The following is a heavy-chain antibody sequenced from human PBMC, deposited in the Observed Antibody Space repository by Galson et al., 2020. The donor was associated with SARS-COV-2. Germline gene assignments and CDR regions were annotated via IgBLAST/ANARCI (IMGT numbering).Heavy chain of an antibody. CDR2: IYSSGST. Sequence: SETLSLTCSVSGGSISTYYWSWIRQPPGKGLEWIGYIYSSGSTNYNPSLKSRVTFSIDTPEKQFSLKLTSVTAADTAVYYCARMCYNGWYYFDYWGQGTLVTVSS. J-gene: IGHJ4*02. D-gene: IGHD6-19*01. CDR1: GGSISTYY. V-gene: IGHV4-59*01. CDR3: ARMCYNGWYYFDY.